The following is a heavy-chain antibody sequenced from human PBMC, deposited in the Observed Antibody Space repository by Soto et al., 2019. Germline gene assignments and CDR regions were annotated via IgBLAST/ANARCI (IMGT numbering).Heavy chain of an antibody. CDR3: ATLPPRIVVVVLPIHS. CDR1: GGSISSYY. CDR2: IYYSGST. D-gene: IGHD2-15*01. J-gene: IGHJ4*02. Sequence: PSETLSLTCTVSGGSISSYYWSWIRQPPGKGLEWIGYIYYSGSTNYNPSLKSRVTISVDTSKNQFSLNLSSVTAADTAVYYCATLPPRIVVVVLPIHSWGQGTLVTVSS. V-gene: IGHV4-59*01.